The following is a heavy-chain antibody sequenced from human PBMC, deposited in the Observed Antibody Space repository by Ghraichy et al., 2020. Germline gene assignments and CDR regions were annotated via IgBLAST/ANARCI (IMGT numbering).Heavy chain of an antibody. CDR1: GFTFSTYA. Sequence: GGSLRLSCAASGFTFSTYAMNWVRQAPGKGLEWVSGISGSGDSTYYADSVKGRFTISRDNSRNTLYLQMNSLRAEDTAVYFCSKEFYYYGSGAYPYYFDYWGQGTLLTVSS. D-gene: IGHD3-22*01. CDR2: ISGSGDST. CDR3: SKEFYYYGSGAYPYYFDY. V-gene: IGHV3-23*01. J-gene: IGHJ4*02.